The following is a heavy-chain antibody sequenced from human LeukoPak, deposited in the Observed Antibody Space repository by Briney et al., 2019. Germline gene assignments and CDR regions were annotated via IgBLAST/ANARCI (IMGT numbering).Heavy chain of an antibody. CDR3: ARGTSFGLMNSDN. CDR1: GGSISINNFW. D-gene: IGHD2-8*01. J-gene: IGHJ4*02. V-gene: IGHV4-39*07. CDR2: VYYSGST. Sequence: PSETLSLTCSISGGSISINNFWWGWIRQSPGKAMEWVGSVYYSGSTYYNPSLTRRLTMSVDTSKNQFSLKLTSLTAADTAVYYCARGTSFGLMNSDNWGQGTLVIVSS.